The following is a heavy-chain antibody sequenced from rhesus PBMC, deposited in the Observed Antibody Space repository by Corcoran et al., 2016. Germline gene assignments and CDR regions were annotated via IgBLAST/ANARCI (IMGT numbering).Heavy chain of an antibody. V-gene: IGHV3-54*02. CDR2: ISSDGSKT. CDR3: TRFDY. CDR1: GFTATTYG. J-gene: IGHJ4*01. Sequence: EVQVVESGGGLVQPGGSLRLFCAASGFTATTYGFHWVRQAPGKGLECVAVISSDGSKTYYADSVEDRFTISRDNSKNMVYLQMNNLKLEDMAVYYCTRFDYWGQGVLVTVSS.